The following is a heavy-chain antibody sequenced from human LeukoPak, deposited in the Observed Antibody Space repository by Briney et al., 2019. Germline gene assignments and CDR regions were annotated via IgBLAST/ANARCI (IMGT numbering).Heavy chain of an antibody. J-gene: IGHJ4*02. V-gene: IGHV3-21*01. D-gene: IGHD3-9*01. CDR3: RSILTGYYDY. CDR1: GFTFSSYS. CDR2: ISSSSSYI. Sequence: PGGSLRLSCAASGFTFSSYSMNWVRQASGKGLEWVSSISSSSSYIYYADSVKGRFTISRDNAKNSLYLQMNSLRAEDTAVYYCRSILTGYYDYWGQGTLVTVSS.